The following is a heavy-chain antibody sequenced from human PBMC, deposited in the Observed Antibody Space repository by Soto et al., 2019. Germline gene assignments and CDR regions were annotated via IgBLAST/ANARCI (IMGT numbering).Heavy chain of an antibody. V-gene: IGHV3-15*07. J-gene: IGHJ3*02. CDR3: HSSSDAFDI. CDR2: IKSKTDGGTT. Sequence: ESLKISCAASGFTFSNAWMNWVRQAPGKGLEWVGRIKSKTDGGTTDYAAPVKGRFTISRDDSKNTLYLQMNSLKTEDTAVYYCHSSSDAFDIWGQGTMVTVSS. CDR1: GFTFSNAW. D-gene: IGHD6-13*01.